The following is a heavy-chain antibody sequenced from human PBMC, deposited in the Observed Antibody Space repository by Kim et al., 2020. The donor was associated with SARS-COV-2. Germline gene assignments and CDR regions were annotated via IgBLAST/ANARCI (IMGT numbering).Heavy chain of an antibody. D-gene: IGHD2-21*01. Sequence: SGSTNDNPTLKSRVTISVDTSKNQFSLKLSSVTAADTAVYYCARGGHIRYWGQGTLVTVSS. J-gene: IGHJ4*02. CDR2: SGST. V-gene: IGHV4-34*01. CDR3: ARGGHIRY.